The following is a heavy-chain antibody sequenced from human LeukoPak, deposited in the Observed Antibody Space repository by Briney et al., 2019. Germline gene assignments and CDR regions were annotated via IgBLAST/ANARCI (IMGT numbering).Heavy chain of an antibody. D-gene: IGHD3-10*01. V-gene: IGHV3-30-3*01. Sequence: PGRSLRLSCAASGFTFSSYAMHWVRQAPGKGLEWVAVISYDGSNKYYADSVKGRFTISRDNSKNSLYLQMNSLRTEDTALYYCARKYGSGSLGYYYMDVWGKGTTVTVSS. CDR1: GFTFSSYA. CDR2: ISYDGSNK. J-gene: IGHJ6*03. CDR3: ARKYGSGSLGYYYMDV.